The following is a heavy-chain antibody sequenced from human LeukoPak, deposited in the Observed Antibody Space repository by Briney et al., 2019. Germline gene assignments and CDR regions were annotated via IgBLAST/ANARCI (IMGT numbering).Heavy chain of an antibody. V-gene: IGHV4-61*02. CDR1: GGSIRSDPFY. D-gene: IGHD5-18*01. CDR2: VYTSGST. CDR3: ARGKARGYSYGHWYFDL. Sequence: SQTLSLTCTVSGGSIRSDPFYWSWIRQPAGKRPEWLGRVYTSGSTDYNPSLKSRVTISVDTSNNQFSLKLSSVTAADTAVYYCARGKARGYSYGHWYFDLWGRGTLVTVSS. J-gene: IGHJ2*01.